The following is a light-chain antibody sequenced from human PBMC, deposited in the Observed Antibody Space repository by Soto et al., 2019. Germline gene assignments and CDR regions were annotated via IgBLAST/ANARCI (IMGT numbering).Light chain of an antibody. Sequence: QSALTQPRSVSGSPGQSVTISCTGTSSDVGGYNYVSWYQHHPGKAPKLMIYDVDKRPSGVPGRFSGSKSGNTASLTISGLQAEDEADYYCCSYAVGSTLVFGGGTKLTVL. CDR2: DVD. CDR3: CSYAVGSTLV. J-gene: IGLJ2*01. CDR1: SSDVGGYNY. V-gene: IGLV2-11*01.